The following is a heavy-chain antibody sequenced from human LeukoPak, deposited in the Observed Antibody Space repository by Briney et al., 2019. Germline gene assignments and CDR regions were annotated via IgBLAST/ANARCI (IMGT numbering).Heavy chain of an antibody. CDR1: GGSVSSGTYY. J-gene: IGHJ4*02. V-gene: IGHV4-61*01. Sequence: PSETLSLTCTVSGGSVSSGTYYWSWIRQPPGKGLEWIGYIYYTGSTNYNPFLKSRLTISVDTSKNQFSLKLSSVTAADTAVYYCARRGGSGRSFDYWGQGTLVTVSS. CDR2: IYYTGST. CDR3: ARRGGSGRSFDY. D-gene: IGHD3-10*01.